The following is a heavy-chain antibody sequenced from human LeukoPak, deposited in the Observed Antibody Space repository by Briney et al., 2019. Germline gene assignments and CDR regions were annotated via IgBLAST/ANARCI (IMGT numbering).Heavy chain of an antibody. Sequence: ASETLSLTCAVYGGSFSGYYWSWIRQPPGKGLEWIGEINHSGSTNYNPSLKSRVTISVDTSKNQFSLKLSSVTAADTAVYYCARDGVYDFWSGYLKFDYWGQGTLVTVSS. CDR3: ARDGVYDFWSGYLKFDY. CDR1: GGSFSGYY. CDR2: INHSGST. J-gene: IGHJ4*02. D-gene: IGHD3-3*01. V-gene: IGHV4-34*01.